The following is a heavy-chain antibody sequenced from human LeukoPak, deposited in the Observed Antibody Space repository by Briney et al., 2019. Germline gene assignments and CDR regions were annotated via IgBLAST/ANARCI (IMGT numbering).Heavy chain of an antibody. CDR1: GGSISSYY. V-gene: IGHV4-59*01. CDR2: IYYSGST. Sequence: PSETLSLTCTVSGGSISSYYWSWIRQPPGKGLEWIGYIYYSGSTNYNPSLKSRVTISVDTSKNQFSLKLSSVTAADTAVYYCARGRSYYYDSSGYPHYYYYYYMDVRGKGTTVTISS. D-gene: IGHD3-22*01. J-gene: IGHJ6*03. CDR3: ARGRSYYYDSSGYPHYYYYYYMDV.